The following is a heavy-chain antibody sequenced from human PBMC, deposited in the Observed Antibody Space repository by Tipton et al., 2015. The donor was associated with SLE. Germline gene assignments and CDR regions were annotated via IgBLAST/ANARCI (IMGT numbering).Heavy chain of an antibody. CDR1: GGSFSDYY. Sequence: GSLRLSCAVYGGSFSDYYWSWIRQPPGKGLEWIGEINHSGSTNYNPSLKSRVTISVDTSKNQFSLKVNSVTAADTAVYYCASTNWAFDYWGQGTPVTVSS. CDR3: ASTNWAFDY. V-gene: IGHV4-34*01. D-gene: IGHD7-27*01. CDR2: INHSGST. J-gene: IGHJ4*02.